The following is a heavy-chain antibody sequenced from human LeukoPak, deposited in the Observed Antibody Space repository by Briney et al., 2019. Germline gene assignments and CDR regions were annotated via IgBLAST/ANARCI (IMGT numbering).Heavy chain of an antibody. V-gene: IGHV1-2*02. CDR1: GYTFTGYY. J-gene: IGHJ4*02. CDR2: INPNSGGT. Sequence: ASVKVSCKASGYTFTGYYMHWVRQAPGQGLEWMGWINPNSGGTNYAQKFQGRVTMTRDTSISTAYMELSRLRSDDTAVYHCAREAGGYYYDSSGYSDYWGQGTLVTVSS. CDR3: AREAGGYYYDSSGYSDY. D-gene: IGHD3-22*01.